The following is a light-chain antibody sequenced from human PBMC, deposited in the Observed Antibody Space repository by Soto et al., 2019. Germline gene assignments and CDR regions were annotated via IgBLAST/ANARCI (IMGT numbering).Light chain of an antibody. CDR1: SGDVGGYNF. Sequence: QSVLTQPRSVSGSPGQSVTISCTGTSGDVGGYNFVSWYQQHPGKAPTLMIFDVSQRPSGVPDRFSGSKSGNTASLTISGLQADDEAGYYCYSYGGSYTCVFGGGTKLTVL. V-gene: IGLV2-11*01. J-gene: IGLJ3*02. CDR2: DVS. CDR3: YSYGGSYTCV.